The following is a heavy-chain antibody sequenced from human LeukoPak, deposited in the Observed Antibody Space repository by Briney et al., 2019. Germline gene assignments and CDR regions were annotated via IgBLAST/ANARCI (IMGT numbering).Heavy chain of an antibody. J-gene: IGHJ5*02. CDR3: ARLYSSSGGLNWFDP. V-gene: IGHV4-34*01. Sequence: PSETLSLTCAVYGGSFSGYYWSWIRQPPGKGLGWIGEINHSGSTNYNPSLKSRVTISVDTSKNQFSLKLSSVTAADTAVYYCARLYSSSGGLNWFDPWGQGTLVTVSS. CDR2: INHSGST. D-gene: IGHD6-13*01. CDR1: GGSFSGYY.